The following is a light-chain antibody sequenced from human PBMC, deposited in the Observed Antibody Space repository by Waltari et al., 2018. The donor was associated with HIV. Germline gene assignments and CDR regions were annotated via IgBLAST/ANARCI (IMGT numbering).Light chain of an antibody. CDR1: TSNIGSNY. Sequence: QSVLTQPPSVSGTPGQRVTISCSGSTSNIGSNYVYWYQQLPETAPKLLIYRDKQRPAGVPARCSGTKSGTSASLAINGLRSEDEADYYCAAWDDTLSGQGVFGGGTKLTVL. J-gene: IGLJ2*01. V-gene: IGLV1-47*01. CDR2: RDK. CDR3: AAWDDTLSGQGV.